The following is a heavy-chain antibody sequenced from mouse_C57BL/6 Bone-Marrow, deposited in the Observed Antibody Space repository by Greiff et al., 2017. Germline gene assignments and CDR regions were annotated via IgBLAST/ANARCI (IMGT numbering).Heavy chain of an antibody. Sequence: VQLQQSGAELARPGASVKLSCKASGYTFTSYGISWVKQRTGQGLEWIGEIYPRSGNTYYNEKFKGKDTLTADKSSSTAYMELRSLTSEDSAVYFCAREGRRRGYYFDYWGQGTTLTVSS. V-gene: IGHV1-81*01. CDR2: IYPRSGNT. CDR3: AREGRRRGYYFDY. CDR1: GYTFTSYG. J-gene: IGHJ2*01. D-gene: IGHD2-12*01.